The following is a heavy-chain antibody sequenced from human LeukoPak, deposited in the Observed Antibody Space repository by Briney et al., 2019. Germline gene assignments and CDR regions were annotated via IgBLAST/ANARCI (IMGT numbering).Heavy chain of an antibody. CDR1: GGSFSGYY. CDR3: ARRPRSSGWYNWFDP. V-gene: IGHV4-34*01. Sequence: SETLSLTCAVYGGSFSGYYWSWIRQPPGKGLEWLGEINHSGSTNYNPSLKSRVTISVDTSKNQFSLKLSSVTAADTAVYYCARRPRSSGWYNWFDPWGQGTLVTVSS. CDR2: INHSGST. J-gene: IGHJ5*02. D-gene: IGHD6-19*01.